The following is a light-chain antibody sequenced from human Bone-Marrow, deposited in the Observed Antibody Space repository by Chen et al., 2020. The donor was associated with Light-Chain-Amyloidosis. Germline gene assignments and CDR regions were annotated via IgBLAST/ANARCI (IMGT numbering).Light chain of an antibody. CDR3: QSADSSGTYEVI. V-gene: IGLV3-25*03. CDR1: ALPTKY. Sequence: YELTPPPSVSVSPGQTARITCSGDALPTKYAYWYQQKPGQAPVLVIHRDTERPSGISERFSGSSSGTTATLTISGVQAEDEADYHCQSADSSGTYEVIFGGVTKLTVL. CDR2: RDT. J-gene: IGLJ2*01.